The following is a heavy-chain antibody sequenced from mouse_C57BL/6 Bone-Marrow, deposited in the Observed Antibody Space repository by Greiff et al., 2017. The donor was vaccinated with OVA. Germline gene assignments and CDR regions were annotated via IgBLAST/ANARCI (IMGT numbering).Heavy chain of an antibody. CDR3: ARVGVLRFYAMDY. Sequence: VQLVESGPGLVQPSQSLSITCTVSGFSLTSYGVHWVRQSPGKGLEWLGVIWSGGSTDYNAAFISRLSISKDNSKSQVFFKMNSLQADDTAIYYCARVGVLRFYAMDYWGQGTSVTVSS. CDR1: GFSLTSYG. J-gene: IGHJ4*01. V-gene: IGHV2-2*01. D-gene: IGHD1-1*01. CDR2: IWSGGST.